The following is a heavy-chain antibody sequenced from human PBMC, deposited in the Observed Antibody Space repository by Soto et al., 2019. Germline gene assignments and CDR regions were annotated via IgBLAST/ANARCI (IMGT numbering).Heavy chain of an antibody. CDR3: XXXXXXAIVGAAYFDY. D-gene: IGHD1-26*01. V-gene: IGHV1-69*02. Sequence: QVQLVQSGAEVKKPGSSVKVSCKASGGTFSSYIISWVRQAPGQGLEWMGRIIPILGIANYAQKFQGRVXXXXXXXXXXXXXXXXXXXXXXXXXXXXXXXXXXAIVGAAYFDYWGQGTLVTVS. CDR2: IIPILGIA. CDR1: GGTFSSYI. J-gene: IGHJ4*02.